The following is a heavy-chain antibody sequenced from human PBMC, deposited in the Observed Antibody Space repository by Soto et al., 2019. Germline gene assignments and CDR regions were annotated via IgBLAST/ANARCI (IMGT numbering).Heavy chain of an antibody. J-gene: IGHJ6*02. V-gene: IGHV3-30*18. CDR3: SKSNYYYGMDV. CDR2: ISYDGSNK. CDR1: GFNFSSYG. Sequence: QVQLVESGGGVVQPGRSLSLSCAAYGFNFSSYGMHWGRQAPGKGLEWVAVISYDGSNKYYADSVKGRFTISRDNSKNTLYLQMNSLRAEDTAVYDCSKSNYYYGMDVWGHGTTVTVSS.